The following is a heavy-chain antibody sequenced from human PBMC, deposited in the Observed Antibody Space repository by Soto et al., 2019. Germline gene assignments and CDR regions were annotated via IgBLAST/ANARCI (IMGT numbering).Heavy chain of an antibody. J-gene: IGHJ5*02. CDR2: IYYSGST. Sequence: SETLSLTCTVSGGSISSGGYYWSWIRQHPGKGLEWIGYIYYSGSTNYNPSLKSRVTISVDTSKNQFSLKLSSVTAADTAVYYCARERIRRVSGRYNWFDPWGQGTLVTVSS. V-gene: IGHV4-31*03. D-gene: IGHD6-25*01. CDR3: ARERIRRVSGRYNWFDP. CDR1: GGSISSGGYY.